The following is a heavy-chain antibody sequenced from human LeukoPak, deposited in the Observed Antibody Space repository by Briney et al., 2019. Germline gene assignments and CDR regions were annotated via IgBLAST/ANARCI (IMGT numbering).Heavy chain of an antibody. J-gene: IGHJ5*02. D-gene: IGHD3-3*01. CDR3: ARERRGITIFGVVYNWFDP. CDR2: VYTSGTT. V-gene: IGHV4-4*07. Sequence: SETLSLTCTVSGGSIGRYFWSWIRQPAGRGLEWIGHVYTSGTTDYNPSLKSRVTMSVDTSKNQFSLKLSSVTAADTAVYYCARERRGITIFGVVYNWFDPWGQGTLVTVSS. CDR1: GGSIGRYF.